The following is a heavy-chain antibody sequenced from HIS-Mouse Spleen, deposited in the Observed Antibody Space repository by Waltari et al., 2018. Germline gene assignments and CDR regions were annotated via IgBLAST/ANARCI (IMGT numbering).Heavy chain of an antibody. J-gene: IGHJ4*02. Sequence: QLQLVESGGGGVQHGRSLRSSCSAAAFTSSSYGMHWVRQAPGKGLEWVAVISYDGSNKYYADSVKGRFTISRDNSKNTLYLQMNSLRAEDTAVYYCAKDKHHAFDYWGQGTLVTVSS. CDR3: AKDKHHAFDY. CDR1: AFTSSSYG. V-gene: IGHV3-30*18. CDR2: ISYDGSNK.